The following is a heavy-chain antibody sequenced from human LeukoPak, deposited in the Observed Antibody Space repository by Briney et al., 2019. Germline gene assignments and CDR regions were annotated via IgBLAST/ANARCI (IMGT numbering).Heavy chain of an antibody. Sequence: PSETLSLTCAVSGYSSSGGYYWGWTRQPPGKGLEGIGRIFHSGSNSYNPPLKSRVTTSVATTKNQLSLKRSTVTAADTAVYYCARKTPLYCSGGSCYSLNAFDIWGQGTMITVSS. J-gene: IGHJ3*02. CDR2: IFHSGSN. CDR1: GYSSSGGYY. CDR3: ARKTPLYCSGGSCYSLNAFDI. V-gene: IGHV4-38-2*01. D-gene: IGHD2-15*01.